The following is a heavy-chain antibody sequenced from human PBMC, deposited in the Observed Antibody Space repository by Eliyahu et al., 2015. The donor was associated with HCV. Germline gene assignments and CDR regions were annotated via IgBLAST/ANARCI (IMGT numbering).Heavy chain of an antibody. D-gene: IGHD3-16*01. CDR3: ARDFQWGTYYFDY. CDR1: GFAFSGYG. CDR2: IWYDGSNK. Sequence: QVQLVESGGGVVQPGRSLRLSCAASGFAFSGYGMHWVRQAPGKGLEGVAFIWYDGSNKYYADSVKGRFSISRDNFQNMLYLQMNSLRVEDTAVYYCARDFQWGTYYFDYWGQGALVTVSS. J-gene: IGHJ4*02. V-gene: IGHV3-33*01.